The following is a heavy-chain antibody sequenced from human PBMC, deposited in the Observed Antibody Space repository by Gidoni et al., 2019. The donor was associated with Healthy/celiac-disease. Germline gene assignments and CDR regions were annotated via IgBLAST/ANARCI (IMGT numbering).Heavy chain of an antibody. D-gene: IGHD4-17*01. V-gene: IGHV3-21*01. J-gene: IGHJ6*02. CDR1: GFTFISYS. CDR2: ISSSSSYI. Sequence: EVQLVESGGGLVKPGGSRRLSCAASGFTFISYSMNWVRQAPGKGLEWVSSISSSSSYIYYADSVKGRFTISRDNAKNSLYLQMNSLRAEDTAVYYCARDYGDDPYYYYGMDVWGQGTTVTVSS. CDR3: ARDYGDDPYYYYGMDV.